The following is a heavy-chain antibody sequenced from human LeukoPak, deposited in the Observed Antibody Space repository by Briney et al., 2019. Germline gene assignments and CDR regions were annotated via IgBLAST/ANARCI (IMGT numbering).Heavy chain of an antibody. D-gene: IGHD3-10*01. CDR2: ITTNNGNI. CDR1: GYTFTTYG. Sequence: ASVKVSCKASGYTFTTYGISWVRQAPGQGPEWMGGITTNNGNIKYAQKLQGRVTMTTDTSTSTGYMELRSLRSDDTAVYYCARDSLVGGLSGDWGQGTLVTVSS. V-gene: IGHV1-18*01. CDR3: ARDSLVGGLSGD. J-gene: IGHJ1*01.